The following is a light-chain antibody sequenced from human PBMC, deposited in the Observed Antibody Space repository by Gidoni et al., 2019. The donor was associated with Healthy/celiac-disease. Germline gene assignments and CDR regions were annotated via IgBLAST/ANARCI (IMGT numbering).Light chain of an antibody. CDR2: KDS. V-gene: IGLV3-25*03. CDR1: ALPKKY. Sequence: SDELTQPPSVSVSPGQTARITCSGDALPKKYAYWYQQKPGQAPVLVIYKDSERPSGIPERFSGSSSGTTVTLTISGVQAEDEADYYCQSADSSGTYVVFGGGTKLTVL. J-gene: IGLJ2*01. CDR3: QSADSSGTYVV.